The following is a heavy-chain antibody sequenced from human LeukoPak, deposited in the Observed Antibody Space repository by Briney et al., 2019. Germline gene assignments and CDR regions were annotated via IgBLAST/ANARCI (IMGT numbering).Heavy chain of an antibody. CDR3: ARDLVYDILTGKTASFDY. Sequence: GRSLRLSCAASGFTFSSYWMSWVRQAPGKGLEWVANIKQDGSEKYYVDSVKGRFTISRDNAKNSLCLQMNSLRAEDTAVYYCARDLVYDILTGKTASFDYWGQGTLVTVSS. D-gene: IGHD3-9*01. J-gene: IGHJ4*02. CDR1: GFTFSSYW. CDR2: IKQDGSEK. V-gene: IGHV3-7*01.